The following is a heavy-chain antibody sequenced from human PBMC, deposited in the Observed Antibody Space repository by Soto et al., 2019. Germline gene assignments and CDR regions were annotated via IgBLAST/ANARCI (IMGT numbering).Heavy chain of an antibody. V-gene: IGHV4-39*01. J-gene: IGHJ4*02. CDR2: IYYSGNT. CDR1: GGFVSSSSYY. CDR3: ARQAGVKYLLLRGSSFDY. Sequence: QLQLQESGPGLVKPSETLSLTCTVSGGFVSSSSYYWGWIRQPPGKGLEWIGSIYYSGNTYYNPSLKSRVTISVDTSRNQFSLKLSSVTAADTAVYYCARQAGVKYLLLRGSSFDYWGQGTLLTVSS. D-gene: IGHD2-2*01.